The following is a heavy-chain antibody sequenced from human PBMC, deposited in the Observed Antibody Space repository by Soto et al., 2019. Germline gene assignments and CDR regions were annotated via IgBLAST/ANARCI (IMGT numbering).Heavy chain of an antibody. CDR2: IRSKAYGGTT. D-gene: IGHD6-6*01. CDR3: TGSVRIAARPTHYYFDY. Sequence: PGGSLRLSCTASGFTFGDYAMSWFRQAPGKGLEWVGFIRSKAYGGTTEYAASVKGRFTISRDDSKSIAYLQMNSSKTEDTAVYYCTGSVRIAARPTHYYFDYWGQGTLVTVSS. V-gene: IGHV3-49*03. J-gene: IGHJ4*02. CDR1: GFTFGDYA.